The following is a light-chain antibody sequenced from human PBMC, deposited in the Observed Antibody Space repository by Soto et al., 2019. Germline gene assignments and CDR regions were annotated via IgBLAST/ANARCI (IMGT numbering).Light chain of an antibody. V-gene: IGKV3-20*01. CDR1: QTVTSDY. CDR2: GAS. Sequence: EIVLTQSPGTLSLSPGERATPSCRASQTVTSDYLAWYQQKPGQAPRLLIYGASSRATGIPDRFSGSGSGTEFTLTISSLQPDDFATYYCQQYNSYRTFGQGTKVDIK. CDR3: QQYNSYRT. J-gene: IGKJ1*01.